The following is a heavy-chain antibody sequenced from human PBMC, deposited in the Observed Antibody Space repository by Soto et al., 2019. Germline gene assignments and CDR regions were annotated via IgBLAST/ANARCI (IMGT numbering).Heavy chain of an antibody. J-gene: IGHJ6*02. CDR2: ISYDGSNK. CDR1: GFTFSSYG. D-gene: IGHD3-10*01. Sequence: QVQLVESGGGVVQPGRSLRLSCAASGFTFSSYGMHWVRQAPGKGLEWVAVISYDGSNKYYADSVKGRFTISRDNSKNTLYLQMNSLGAEDTAVYYCAKMQVWFGELFSSYGMDVWGQGTTVNVSS. CDR3: AKMQVWFGELFSSYGMDV. V-gene: IGHV3-30*18.